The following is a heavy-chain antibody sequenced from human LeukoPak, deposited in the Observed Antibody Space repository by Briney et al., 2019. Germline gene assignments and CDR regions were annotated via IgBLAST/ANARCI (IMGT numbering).Heavy chain of an antibody. D-gene: IGHD6-13*01. CDR2: SSGSGTSP. CDR3: AKGGSSSWYWFDP. Sequence: PGGSLRLSCAASGFTFSNYAMSWVRQAPGKGLEWVSGTSSGSGTSPYYADSVKGRFTISRDNSQNTLYLQMNGLRAEDTAVYYCAKGGSSSWYWFDPWGQGTLVTVSS. V-gene: IGHV3-23*01. J-gene: IGHJ5*02. CDR1: GFTFSNYA.